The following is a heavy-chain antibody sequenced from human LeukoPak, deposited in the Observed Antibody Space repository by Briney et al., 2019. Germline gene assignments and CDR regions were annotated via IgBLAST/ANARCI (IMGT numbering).Heavy chain of an antibody. D-gene: IGHD1-1*01. V-gene: IGHV1-2*02. CDR1: GYTFTGYY. CDR2: INPNSGDT. CDR3: ARENWNDGSVDY. J-gene: IGHJ4*02. Sequence: ASVKVSCKASGYTFTGYYMHGVRQAPGQGLEWMGWINPNSGDTNYAQKFQGRVTMTRDTSISTAYMELSRLRSDDTAVYYCARENWNDGSVDYWGQGTLVTVSS.